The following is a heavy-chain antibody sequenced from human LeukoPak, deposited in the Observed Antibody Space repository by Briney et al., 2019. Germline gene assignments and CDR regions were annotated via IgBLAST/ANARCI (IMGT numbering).Heavy chain of an antibody. D-gene: IGHD3-10*01. V-gene: IGHV3-30*04. Sequence: PGRSLRLSCAASGFTFDDYAMHWVRQAPGKGLEWVAVVSYDGTNKYYADSVKGRFTISRDNSKNTLDLQMNSLRPEDTAVYYCARVSLWFGELFSDDPFTDVWGQGTTVTVSS. CDR1: GFTFDDYA. CDR2: VSYDGTNK. CDR3: ARVSLWFGELFSDDPFTDV. J-gene: IGHJ6*02.